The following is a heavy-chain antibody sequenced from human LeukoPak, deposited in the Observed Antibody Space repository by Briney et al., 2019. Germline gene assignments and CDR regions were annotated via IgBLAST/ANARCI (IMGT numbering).Heavy chain of an antibody. J-gene: IGHJ5*02. CDR2: IYYSEST. V-gene: IGHV4-39*07. CDR1: GGSMSSSSYY. D-gene: IGHD2-21*01. Sequence: SETLSLTCTVSGGSMSSSSYYWGWIRQPPGKGLEWIGSIYYSESTYQNPSLKSRVTISVDTSKNQFSLKLTSVTAADTAVYYCATYSPTANWFDPWGQGTLVTVSS. CDR3: ATYSPTANWFDP.